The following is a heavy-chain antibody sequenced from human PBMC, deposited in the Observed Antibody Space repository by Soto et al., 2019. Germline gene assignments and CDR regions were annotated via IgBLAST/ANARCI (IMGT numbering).Heavy chain of an antibody. D-gene: IGHD4-17*01. CDR3: ARDFPTAGTPGDDFDS. Sequence: EVQLVESGGGLVQPGGSLRLSCAASGFTFSHYWMHWVRQVPGKGLLWVSRINGDGTHTSYADFVKGRFTISRDNAKNTLLLQMNSLSAEDTAVYYCARDFPTAGTPGDDFDSGGQGTLLTVSS. CDR2: INGDGTHT. V-gene: IGHV3-74*01. CDR1: GFTFSHYW. J-gene: IGHJ4*02.